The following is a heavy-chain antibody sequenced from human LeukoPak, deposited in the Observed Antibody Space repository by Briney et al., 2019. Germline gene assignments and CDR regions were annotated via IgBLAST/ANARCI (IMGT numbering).Heavy chain of an antibody. CDR1: GASFSSGDRY. J-gene: IGHJ4*02. V-gene: IGHV4-31*03. D-gene: IGHD3-22*01. CDR2: IHPSGML. Sequence: SETLSLTCTVSGASFSSGDRYWNWIRQSPGKGLEWIGSIHPSGMLYNNPSLESRVTISIDTSKNQFSLNLNSVTAADTAVYFCSRGLDSRKLGYWGQGTLVTVSS. CDR3: SRGLDSRKLGY.